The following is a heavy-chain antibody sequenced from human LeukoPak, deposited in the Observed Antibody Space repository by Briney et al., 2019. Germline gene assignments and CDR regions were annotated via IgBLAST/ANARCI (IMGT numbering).Heavy chain of an antibody. CDR2: IYYSGST. CDR1: GGSISSSSYY. D-gene: IGHD3-22*01. CDR3: ASTDSSGYRIDY. Sequence: SETLSLTCTVSGGSISSSSYYWGWIRQPPGKGLEWTGSIYYSGSTYYNPSLKSRVTISVDTSKNQFSLKLSSVTAADTAVYYCASTDSSGYRIDYWGQGTLVTVSS. V-gene: IGHV4-39*07. J-gene: IGHJ4*02.